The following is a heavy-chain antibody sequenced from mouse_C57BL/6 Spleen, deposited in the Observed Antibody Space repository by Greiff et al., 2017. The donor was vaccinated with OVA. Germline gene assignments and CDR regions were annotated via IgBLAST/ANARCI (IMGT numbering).Heavy chain of an antibody. CDR3: ARWVSYAMDY. CDR2: IYPGDGDT. J-gene: IGHJ4*01. V-gene: IGHV1-82*01. Sequence: QVQLQQSGPELVKPGASVKISCKASGYAFSSSWMNWVKQRPGKGLEWIGRIYPGDGDTTYNGKFKGKATLTADKSSSTAYMQLSSLTSEDSAVYFCARWVSYAMDYWGQGTSVTVSS. CDR1: GYAFSSSW.